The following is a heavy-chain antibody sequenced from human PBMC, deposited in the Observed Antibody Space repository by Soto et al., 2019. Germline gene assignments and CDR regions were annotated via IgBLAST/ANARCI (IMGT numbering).Heavy chain of an antibody. J-gene: IGHJ4*02. Sequence: QVQLVESGGGVVQPGRSLRLSCAASGFTFSSYGMHWVRQAPGKGLEWVAVISYDASNKYYADSVKGRFTISRDNSKNTLYRQMNRLRAEDTAVYYCTKDESPVKVHNTLLDYWGQGTLVTVSS. CDR2: ISYDASNK. D-gene: IGHD1-1*01. CDR3: TKDESPVKVHNTLLDY. V-gene: IGHV3-30*18. CDR1: GFTFSSYG.